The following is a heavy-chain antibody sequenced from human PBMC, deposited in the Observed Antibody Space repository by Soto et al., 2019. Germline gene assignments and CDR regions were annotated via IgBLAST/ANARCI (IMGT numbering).Heavy chain of an antibody. J-gene: IGHJ4*02. CDR2: ISSSGSTI. CDR1: GFTFSDYY. CDR3: ARDQHDYSNAANFDY. D-gene: IGHD4-4*01. V-gene: IGHV3-11*01. Sequence: QVQLVESGGGLVKPGGSLRLSCAASGFTFSDYYMSWIRQAPGTGLECVSYISSSGSTIYYADVVKGRFPISRDNAKNSLYLQMNSLRAEDTAVYYCARDQHDYSNAANFDYWGQGTLVTVSS.